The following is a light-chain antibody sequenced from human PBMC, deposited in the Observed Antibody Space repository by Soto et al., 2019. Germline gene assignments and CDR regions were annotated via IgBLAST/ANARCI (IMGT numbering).Light chain of an antibody. CDR3: SSYTSSSTVV. V-gene: IGLV2-14*03. CDR1: SSDVGGYNY. J-gene: IGLJ2*01. Sequence: SALTQPASVSGSPGQSITISCTGTSSDVGGYNYVSWYQHHTGKAPKLMIYGVSTRPSGVSIRFCVSKSGNTASLTISGLQAEGVAEYSFSSYTSSSTVVFGGGTKLTVL. CDR2: GVS.